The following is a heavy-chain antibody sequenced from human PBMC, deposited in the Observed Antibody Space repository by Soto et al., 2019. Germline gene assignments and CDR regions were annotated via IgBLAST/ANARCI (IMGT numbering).Heavy chain of an antibody. CDR2: IIPIFGTA. J-gene: IGHJ6*02. CDR3: ARGGGRWLQPYYDYGMDV. V-gene: IGHV1-69*01. Sequence: QVQLVQSGAEVKTPGSSVKVSCKASGGTFSSYAISWVRQAPGQGLEWMGGIIPIFGTANYAQKFQGRVTITADESTSTAYLALSSLRSDDTAVYYCARGGGRWLQPYYDYGMDVWGQGTTVTVSS. CDR1: GGTFSSYA. D-gene: IGHD1-26*01.